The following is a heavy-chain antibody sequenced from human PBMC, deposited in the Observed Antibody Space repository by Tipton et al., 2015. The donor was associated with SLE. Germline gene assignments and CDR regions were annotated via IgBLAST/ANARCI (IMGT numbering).Heavy chain of an antibody. CDR3: ARYSSSWFAFDP. CDR1: GGSFSGYY. J-gene: IGHJ5*02. CDR2: INHSGST. Sequence: TLSLTCAVYGGSFSGYYWSWIRQPPGKGLEWIGEINHSGSTNYNPSLKSRVTISVDTSKNQSSLELSSVTAADTAVYYCARYSSSWFAFDPWGQGTLVTVSS. V-gene: IGHV4-34*01. D-gene: IGHD6-13*01.